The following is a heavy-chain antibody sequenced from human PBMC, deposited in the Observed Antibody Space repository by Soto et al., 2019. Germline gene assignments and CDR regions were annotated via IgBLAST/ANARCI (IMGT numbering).Heavy chain of an antibody. Sequence: QVQLVQSGAEVKKPGSSVKVSCKASGGTFSSYTISWVRQAPGQGLEWMGRIIPILGIANYAQKFQGRVTITADKSTSTAYMELSSLRSEDTAVYYCARDEITFGGVKSSPWGQGTLVTVSS. CDR3: ARDEITFGGVKSSP. J-gene: IGHJ5*02. CDR1: GGTFSSYT. V-gene: IGHV1-69*08. CDR2: IIPILGIA. D-gene: IGHD3-16*01.